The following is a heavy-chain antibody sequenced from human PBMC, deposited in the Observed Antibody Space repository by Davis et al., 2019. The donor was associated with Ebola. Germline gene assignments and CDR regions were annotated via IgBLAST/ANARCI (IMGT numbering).Heavy chain of an antibody. CDR1: GFTFRSYS. CDR3: ARAGFRELFSYGMDV. V-gene: IGHV3-21*01. Sequence: ESLKISCAASGFTFRSYSMHWVRQAPGKGLEWVSSISSSSSYIYYADSVKGRFTISRDNAKNSLYLQMNSLRAEDTAVYYCARAGFRELFSYGMDVWGQGTTVTVSS. CDR2: ISSSSSYI. J-gene: IGHJ6*02. D-gene: IGHD3-10*01.